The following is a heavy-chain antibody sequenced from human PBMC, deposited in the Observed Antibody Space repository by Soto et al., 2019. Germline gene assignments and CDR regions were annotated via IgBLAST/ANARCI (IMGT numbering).Heavy chain of an antibody. J-gene: IGHJ5*02. D-gene: IGHD5-18*01. CDR2: IWYDGSNK. V-gene: IGHV3-33*01. CDR3: AREYSYGYPRVDP. Sequence: QVQLVESGGGVVQPGRSLRLSCAASGFTFSSYGMHWVRQAPGKGLEWVAVIWYDGSNKYYADSVKGRFTISRDNSKNTLYLQMNSLRAEDTAVYYCAREYSYGYPRVDPWGQGTLVTVSS. CDR1: GFTFSSYG.